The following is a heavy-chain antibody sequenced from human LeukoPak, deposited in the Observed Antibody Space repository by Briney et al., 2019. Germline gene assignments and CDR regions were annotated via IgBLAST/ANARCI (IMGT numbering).Heavy chain of an antibody. CDR3: ARESAGEAGVV. J-gene: IGHJ4*02. CDR2: IYYSGST. CDR1: GGSISSGGYY. D-gene: IGHD3-3*01. V-gene: IGHV4-31*03. Sequence: NTSETLSLTCTVSGGSISSGGYYWSWIRQHPGKGLEWIGYIYYSGSTYYNPSLKSRVTISVDTSKNQFSLKLSSVTAADTAVYYCARESAGEAGVVWGQGTLVTVSS.